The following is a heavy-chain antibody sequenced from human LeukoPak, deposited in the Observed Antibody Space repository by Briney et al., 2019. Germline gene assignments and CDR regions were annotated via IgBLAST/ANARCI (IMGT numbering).Heavy chain of an antibody. D-gene: IGHD3-9*01. Sequence: SETLSLTCTVSGGSISSYYWSWIRQPPGKGLEWIGYIYYSGSTNYNPSLKSRVTISVDTSKNQFSLKLSSVTAADTAVYYCARSPYQYDILTGYYPEGYYFDYWGQGTLVTVSS. CDR3: ARSPYQYDILTGYYPEGYYFDY. CDR1: GGSISSYY. CDR2: IYYSGST. J-gene: IGHJ4*02. V-gene: IGHV4-59*01.